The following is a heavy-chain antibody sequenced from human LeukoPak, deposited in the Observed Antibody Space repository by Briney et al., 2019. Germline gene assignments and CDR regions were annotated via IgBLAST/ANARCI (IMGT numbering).Heavy chain of an antibody. J-gene: IGHJ4*02. CDR3: VRTLAYYYDSGGFDY. D-gene: IGHD3-22*01. V-gene: IGHV3-74*01. CDR1: GFTFSSYW. Sequence: GGSLRLSCAASGFTFSSYWMQWVRQAPGKGLVWVSRVNSDGSVTNYADSVKGRFTISRDNAKSTLYLQMNSLRAADMALYYCVRTLAYYYDSGGFDYWGQGTLVTVSS. CDR2: VNSDGSVT.